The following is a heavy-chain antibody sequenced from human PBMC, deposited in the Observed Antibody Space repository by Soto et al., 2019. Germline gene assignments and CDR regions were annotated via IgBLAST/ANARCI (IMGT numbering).Heavy chain of an antibody. V-gene: IGHV4-34*01. CDR3: ARVVRGWHPHFDS. J-gene: IGHJ4*02. CDR1: GGPFNGYY. Sequence: PSETLSLTCAAYGGPFNGYYWSWIRQPPGKGLEWIGEINHSGSGNYNPSLKSRVTISLDTSKNQFSQKLDSVTAADTAVYYCARVVRGWHPHFDSWGQGTLVTVSS. D-gene: IGHD2-21*01. CDR2: INHSGSG.